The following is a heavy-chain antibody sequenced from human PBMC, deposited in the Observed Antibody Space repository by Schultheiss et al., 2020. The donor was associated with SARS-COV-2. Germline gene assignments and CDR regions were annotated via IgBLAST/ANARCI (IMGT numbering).Heavy chain of an antibody. V-gene: IGHV3-30*03. CDR3: ARDTGAPFDY. Sequence: GESLKISCAASGFIFNNHGMHWVRQAPGKGLEWVAVISYEGSKNYYADSVKGRFTISRDSSKNTLYLQMNSLRAEDTAVYYCARDTGAPFDYWGQGTLVTVSS. CDR1: GFIFNNHG. CDR2: ISYEGSKN. D-gene: IGHD1-26*01. J-gene: IGHJ4*02.